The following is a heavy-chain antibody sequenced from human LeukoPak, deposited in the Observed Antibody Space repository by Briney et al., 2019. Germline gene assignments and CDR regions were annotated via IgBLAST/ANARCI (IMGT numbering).Heavy chain of an antibody. CDR2: LYYSGSI. CDR3: ARRRTSFDF. Sequence: SETLSLTCTVSGGSVSSSYWSWIRQPPGKGLEWIGYLYYSGSIMYNSSLKGRVTLSVDTSKNQFSLKLTTVTAADTAVYYCARRRTSFDFWGQGTLVTVSS. CDR1: GGSVSSSY. D-gene: IGHD1-7*01. J-gene: IGHJ4*02. V-gene: IGHV4-59*02.